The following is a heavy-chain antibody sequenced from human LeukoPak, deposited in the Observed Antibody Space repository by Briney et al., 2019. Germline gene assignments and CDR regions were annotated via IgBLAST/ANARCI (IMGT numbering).Heavy chain of an antibody. Sequence: ASVKVSCKASGGTFSSYAISWVRQAPGQGLEWMGGIIPIFGTANYAQKFQGRVRITADESTSTAYMELSSLRSEDTAVYYCARVTPDSYGYGGHDAFDIWGQGTMVTVSS. D-gene: IGHD5-18*01. CDR2: IIPIFGTA. CDR3: ARVTPDSYGYGGHDAFDI. J-gene: IGHJ3*02. CDR1: GGTFSSYA. V-gene: IGHV1-69*13.